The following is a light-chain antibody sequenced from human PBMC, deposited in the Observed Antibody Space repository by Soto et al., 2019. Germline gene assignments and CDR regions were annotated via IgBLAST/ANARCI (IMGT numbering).Light chain of an antibody. Sequence: EIVLTQSPATLSSFPGDRVTLSCRASQSIGNNLAWYQQKPGQAPRLLIHGASTRATGIPARYSGSGSRTEFTLTISSLQSEDFAVYYCQQHDTWPRTFGQGTKVDI. CDR1: QSIGNN. V-gene: IGKV3-15*01. J-gene: IGKJ1*01. CDR3: QQHDTWPRT. CDR2: GAS.